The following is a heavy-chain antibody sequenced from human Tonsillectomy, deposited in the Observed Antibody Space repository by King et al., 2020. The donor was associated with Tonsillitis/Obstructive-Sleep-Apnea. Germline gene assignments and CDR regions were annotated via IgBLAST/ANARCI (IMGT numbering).Heavy chain of an antibody. CDR3: ARVLWTSSYTNDVFDI. D-gene: IGHD6-6*01. CDR1: GGSISSYY. Sequence: VQLQESGPGLVKPSETLSLTCTVSGGSISSYYWSWIRQPPGKGLEWIGYIYYSGSTNYNPSLKSRVTISVDTSKNQFSLKLSSVTAADTAVYYCARVLWTSSYTNDVFDIWGQGTMVIVSS. J-gene: IGHJ3*02. V-gene: IGHV4-59*01. CDR2: IYYSGST.